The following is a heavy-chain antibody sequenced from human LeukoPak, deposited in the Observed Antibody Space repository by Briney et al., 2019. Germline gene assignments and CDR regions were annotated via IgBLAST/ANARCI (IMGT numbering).Heavy chain of an antibody. V-gene: IGHV1-69*13. CDR2: IIPIAGTT. CDR1: GGTFSTTA. Sequence: SVKVSCKASGGTFSTTAISWVRQAPGQGLEWMGGIIPIAGTTNYARKSRGRITITADESTSTAYMEVSSLRSADTAVYYCAAKIDILTASGLGPHIPHYFDYWGQGNLDTVSS. D-gene: IGHD3-9*01. CDR3: AAKIDILTASGLGPHIPHYFDY. J-gene: IGHJ4*02.